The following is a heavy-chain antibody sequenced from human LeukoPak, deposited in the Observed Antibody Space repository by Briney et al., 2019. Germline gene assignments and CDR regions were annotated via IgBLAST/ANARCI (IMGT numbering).Heavy chain of an antibody. V-gene: IGHV1-8*01. J-gene: IGHJ4*02. CDR3: ATTFDSSSWYGGKVFDY. CDR1: GYTFTSYD. CDR2: MNPNSGNT. D-gene: IGHD6-13*01. Sequence: ASVKVSCKASGYTFTSYDINWVRQATGQGLEWMGWMNPNSGNTGYAQKFQGRVTMTEDTSTDTAYMELSSLRSEDTAVYYCATTFDSSSWYGGKVFDYWGQGTLVTVSS.